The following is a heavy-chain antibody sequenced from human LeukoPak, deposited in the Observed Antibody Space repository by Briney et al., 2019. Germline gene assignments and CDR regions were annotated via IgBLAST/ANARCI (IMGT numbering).Heavy chain of an antibody. CDR2: IVVGSGNT. CDR3: AASVYCTNGVCYPFDY. V-gene: IGHV1-58*01. Sequence: ASVKVSCKASGFTFTSSAVQWVRQARGQRLEWIGWIVVGSGNTNYAQKFQERVTITRDMSTSTAYMELSSLRSEDTAVYYCAASVYCTNGVCYPFDYWGQGTLVTVSS. D-gene: IGHD2-8*01. CDR1: GFTFTSSA. J-gene: IGHJ4*02.